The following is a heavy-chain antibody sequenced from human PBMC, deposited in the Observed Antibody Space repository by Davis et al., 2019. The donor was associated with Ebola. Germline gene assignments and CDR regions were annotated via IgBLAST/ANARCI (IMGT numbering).Heavy chain of an antibody. CDR3: ARPHSAATQYGMDV. J-gene: IGHJ6*02. CDR1: GFTVSNNY. CDR2: IFSGGST. V-gene: IGHV3-53*01. Sequence: GESLKISCAASGFTVSNNYMTWVRQAPGKGLEWVSSIFSGGSTFYADSVKGRFTISRDNSKNTLYLQMNSLRAEDTAVYYCARPHSAATQYGMDVWGQGTTVTVSS. D-gene: IGHD6-13*01.